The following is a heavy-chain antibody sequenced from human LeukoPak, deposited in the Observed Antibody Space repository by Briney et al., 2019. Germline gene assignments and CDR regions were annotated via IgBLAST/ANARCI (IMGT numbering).Heavy chain of an antibody. CDR2: IYTSGST. Sequence: SRTLSLTCTVSGGSISSGSYYWSWIRQPAGKGLEWIGRIYTSGSTNYNPSLKSRVTISVDTSKNQFSLKLSSVTAADTTVYYCATTYYYDSSGYYHDYWGQGTLVTVSS. CDR3: ATTYYYDSSGYYHDY. D-gene: IGHD3-22*01. J-gene: IGHJ4*02. CDR1: GGSISSGSYY. V-gene: IGHV4-61*02.